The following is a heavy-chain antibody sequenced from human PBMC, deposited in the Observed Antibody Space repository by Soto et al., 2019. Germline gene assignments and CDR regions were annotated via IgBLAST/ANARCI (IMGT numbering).Heavy chain of an antibody. CDR3: ARSGSSIVLVPAAPGAFDI. D-gene: IGHD2-2*01. V-gene: IGHV1-69*02. CDR2: IIPILGIA. CDR1: GGTFSSYT. J-gene: IGHJ3*02. Sequence: QVQLVQSGAEVKKPGSSVKVSCKASGGTFSSYTISWVRQAPGQGLEWMGRIIPILGIANYAQKFQGRVTITADKSTSTAYMELSSLRSEDTAVYYCARSGSSIVLVPAAPGAFDIWGQGTMVTVSS.